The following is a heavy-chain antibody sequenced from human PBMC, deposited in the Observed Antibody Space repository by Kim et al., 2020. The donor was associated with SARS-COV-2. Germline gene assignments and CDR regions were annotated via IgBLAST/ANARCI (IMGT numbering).Heavy chain of an antibody. D-gene: IGHD3-3*02. Sequence: GGSLRLSCAASGFTFENFNMNWVRQAPGRGLEWVSYISYRSDNSYYSESVKGRFIISRDNAKNSLYLQMNSLRDEDTAVYYCVRDSLFGVPTHFDYWGQGALVTVSS. CDR3: VRDSLFGVPTHFDY. J-gene: IGHJ4*02. CDR1: GFTFENFN. V-gene: IGHV3-48*02. CDR2: ISYRSDNS.